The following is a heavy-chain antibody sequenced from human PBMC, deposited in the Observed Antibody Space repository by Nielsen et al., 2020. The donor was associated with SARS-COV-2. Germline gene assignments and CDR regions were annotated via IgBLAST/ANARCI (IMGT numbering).Heavy chain of an antibody. CDR2: IAYDVSDH. J-gene: IGHJ4*02. D-gene: IGHD3-10*01. Sequence: GGSRRPSCAASGFTFSSFGMHWVGQPPGRGRGGVAFIAYDVSDHYYEDSLRGRFTICRDNSKNILYLQRNNLRAEDTAVYYGVKDGAYYEVRGVVHFGYGSRGNRVTVSS. CDR3: VKDGAYYEVRGVVHFGY. CDR1: GFTFSSFG. V-gene: IGHV3-30*18.